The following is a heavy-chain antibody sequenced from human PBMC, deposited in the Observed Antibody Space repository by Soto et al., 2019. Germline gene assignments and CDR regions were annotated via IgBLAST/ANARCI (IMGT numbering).Heavy chain of an antibody. Sequence: QVQLVQSGAEVKKPGASVKVSCKASGYTFTSYGISWLRQAPGQGLEWRGWISAYNGNTNYAQKLKGRVTMTTDTSKSTAHMELRSRSSDDTAVYSCARGTLDGYNYPRGGFDPWGQGTLVTVSS. V-gene: IGHV1-18*01. D-gene: IGHD5-12*01. J-gene: IGHJ5*02. CDR2: ISAYNGNT. CDR3: ARGTLDGYNYPRGGFDP. CDR1: GYTFTSYG.